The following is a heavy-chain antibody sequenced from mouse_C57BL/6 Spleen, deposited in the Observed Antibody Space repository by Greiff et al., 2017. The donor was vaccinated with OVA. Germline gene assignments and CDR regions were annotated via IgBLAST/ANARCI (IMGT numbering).Heavy chain of an antibody. Sequence: EVKLMEPGGGLVKPGGSLKLSCAASGFTFSDYGMHWVRQAPEKGLEWVAYISSGSSTIYYADTVKGRFTISRDNAKNTLFLQMTSLGSEDTAMYYCERKAVTTVGARGGYYYAMDYWGQGTSVTVSS. V-gene: IGHV5-17*01. CDR2: ISSGSSTI. CDR3: ERKAVTTVGARGGYYYAMDY. D-gene: IGHD1-1*01. J-gene: IGHJ4*01. CDR1: GFTFSDYG.